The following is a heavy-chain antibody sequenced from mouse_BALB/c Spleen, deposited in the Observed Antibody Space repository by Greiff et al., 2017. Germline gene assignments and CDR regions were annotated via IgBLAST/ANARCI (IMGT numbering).Heavy chain of an antibody. CDR3: ARSVTTVVERDYFDY. D-gene: IGHD1-1*01. V-gene: IGHV14-3*02. Sequence: EVQRVESGAELVKPGASVKLSCTASGFNIKDTYMHWVKQRPEQGLEWIGRIDPANGNTKYDPKFQGKATITADTSSNTAYLQLSSLTSEDTAVYYCARSVTTVVERDYFDYWGQGTTLTVSS. CDR2: IDPANGNT. J-gene: IGHJ2*01. CDR1: GFNIKDTY.